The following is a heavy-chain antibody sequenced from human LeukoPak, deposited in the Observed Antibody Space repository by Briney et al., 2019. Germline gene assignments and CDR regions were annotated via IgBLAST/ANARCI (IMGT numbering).Heavy chain of an antibody. J-gene: IGHJ4*02. CDR3: AGPVWGYARSYY. Sequence: PGGSLRLSCAASGFTFSSYSMNWVRQAPGKGLEWVSSISSSSGYIYYADSVKGRFTISRDNAKNSLYLQMHSLRAEDTAVYYCAGPVWGYARSYYWGQGTLVTVSS. D-gene: IGHD7-27*01. CDR2: ISSSSGYI. CDR1: GFTFSSYS. V-gene: IGHV3-21*01.